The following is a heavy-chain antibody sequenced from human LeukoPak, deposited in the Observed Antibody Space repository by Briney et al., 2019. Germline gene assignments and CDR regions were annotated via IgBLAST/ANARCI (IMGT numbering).Heavy chain of an antibody. CDR1: GFTVSSNY. CDR3: ARAAAEYYDILTGYLDY. D-gene: IGHD3-9*01. CDR2: IYSGGST. J-gene: IGHJ4*02. V-gene: IGHV3-66*01. Sequence: GGSLRLSCAASGFTVSSNYMSWVRQAPGKGLEWVSVIYSGGSTYYADSVKGRFTISRDSSQNTLYLQMNSLRAEDTAVYYCARAAAEYYDILTGYLDYWGQGTLATVSS.